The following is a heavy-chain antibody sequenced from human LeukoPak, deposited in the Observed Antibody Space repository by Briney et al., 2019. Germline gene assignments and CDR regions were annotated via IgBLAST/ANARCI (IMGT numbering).Heavy chain of an antibody. CDR1: GFTFSSYW. Sequence: RTGGSLRLSCAASGFTFSSYWMNWARQAPGKGLEWVASINHNGNVNYYVDSVKRRFTISRDNAKNSPYLQMSNLRAEDTAVYFCARGGGLHVWGQGATVTVSS. CDR3: ARGGGLHV. D-gene: IGHD3-16*01. CDR2: INHNGNVN. J-gene: IGHJ6*02. V-gene: IGHV3-7*03.